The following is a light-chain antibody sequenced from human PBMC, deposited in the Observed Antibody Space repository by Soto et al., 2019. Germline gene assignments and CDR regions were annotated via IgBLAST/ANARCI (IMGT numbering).Light chain of an antibody. CDR1: QGISSA. J-gene: IGKJ4*01. CDR2: DAS. CDR3: QQYNSYSL. Sequence: AIQLTQSPSSLSASVGDRVTITCRASQGISSALAWYQQKPGKAPKLLICDASSLESGVPSRFSGSGSGTEFTLTISSLQPDDFATYYCQQYNSYSLFGGGTKVDIK. V-gene: IGKV1-13*02.